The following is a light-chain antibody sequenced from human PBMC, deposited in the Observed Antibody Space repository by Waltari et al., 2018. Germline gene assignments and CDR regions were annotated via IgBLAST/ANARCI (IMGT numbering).Light chain of an antibody. CDR2: VNS. CDR1: SPDIGAGYG. J-gene: IGLJ2*01. Sequence: QSVLTQPPSVSGAPGQRVTISCPGSSPDIGAGYGVHWYQQLPGTAPKLLIYVNSNRPSGFPDRFSGSKSGTSASLAITGLQAEDEADYYCQSYDNNLSAVFGGGTKLTVL. CDR3: QSYDNNLSAV. V-gene: IGLV1-40*01.